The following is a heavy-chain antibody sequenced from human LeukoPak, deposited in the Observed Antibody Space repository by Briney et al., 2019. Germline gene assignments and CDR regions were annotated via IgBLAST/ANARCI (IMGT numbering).Heavy chain of an antibody. J-gene: IGHJ4*02. Sequence: GGSLRLPCAARGFSVSGQYMNWVRQAPGKGLEWVSVIYSGGSTYYADSVRGRFTISRDNSINTLYLQMNSLRAEDSAVYYCASSVYSGSPTKTFDYWGQGTLVTVSS. CDR3: ASSVYSGSPTKTFDY. V-gene: IGHV3-53*01. CDR1: GFSVSGQY. CDR2: IYSGGST. D-gene: IGHD2-21*01.